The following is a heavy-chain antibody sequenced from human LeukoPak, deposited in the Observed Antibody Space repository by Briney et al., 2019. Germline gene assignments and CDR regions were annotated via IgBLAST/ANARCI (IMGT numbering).Heavy chain of an antibody. CDR2: ISGSGGST. CDR1: GFTFDDYA. CDR3: AKDSLYCSGGSCRDDAFDI. Sequence: QAGRSLRLSCAASGFTFDDYAMHWVRQAPGKGLEWVSAISGSGGSTYYADSVKGRFTISRDNSKNTLYLQMNSLRAEDTAVYYCAKDSLYCSGGSCRDDAFDIWGQGTMVTVSS. D-gene: IGHD2-15*01. V-gene: IGHV3-23*01. J-gene: IGHJ3*02.